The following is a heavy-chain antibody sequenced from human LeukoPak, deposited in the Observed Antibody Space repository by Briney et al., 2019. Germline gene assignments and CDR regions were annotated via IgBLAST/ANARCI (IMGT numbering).Heavy chain of an antibody. CDR1: GFTFKSYG. CDR3: ARAAGHYFDY. Sequence: GGSLRLSCVATGFTFKSYGMNWVRQAPGKGLEWVSFITSTSSDVFYADSVKGRFTVSRDNARNSLYLQMNSLRAEDTAVYYCARAAGHYFDYWGQGSLVTVSS. V-gene: IGHV3-21*05. D-gene: IGHD3-10*01. J-gene: IGHJ4*02. CDR2: ITSTSSDV.